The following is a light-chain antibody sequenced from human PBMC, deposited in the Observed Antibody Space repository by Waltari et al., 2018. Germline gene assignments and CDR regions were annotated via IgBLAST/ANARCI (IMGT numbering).Light chain of an antibody. J-gene: IGKJ4*01. CDR2: KSS. Sequence: DIQMTQSPSTLSAYVGDRVIITCRASQSVKNNLAWYQQKPGKAPKVLVHKSSRLESGVPSRFSGSGYGTEFTLTISSLQPDDFATYYCQECDSLPVTFGGGTKVEIK. CDR1: QSVKNN. V-gene: IGKV1-5*03. CDR3: QECDSLPVT.